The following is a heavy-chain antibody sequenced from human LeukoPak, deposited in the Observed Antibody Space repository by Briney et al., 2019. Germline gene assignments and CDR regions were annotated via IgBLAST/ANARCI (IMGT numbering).Heavy chain of an antibody. CDR2: INSDGSST. D-gene: IGHD1-7*01. V-gene: IGHV3-74*01. CDR3: ARVNYVSSGWGAPFDH. Sequence: GGSLRLSCAASGFTFSSYWMHWVRQAPGKGLVWVSRINSDGSSTSYADSVKGRFTISRDNAKNTLYLQMNSLRAEDTAVYYCARVNYVSSGWGAPFDHWGQGTLVTVSS. J-gene: IGHJ4*02. CDR1: GFTFSSYW.